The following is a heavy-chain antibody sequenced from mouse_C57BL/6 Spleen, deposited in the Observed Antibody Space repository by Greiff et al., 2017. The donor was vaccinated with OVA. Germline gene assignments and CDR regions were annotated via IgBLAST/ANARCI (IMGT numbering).Heavy chain of an antibody. D-gene: IGHD1-1*01. Sequence: EVQGVESGGGLVQPGGSLKLSCAASGFTFSDYYMYWVRQTPEKRLEWVAYISNGGGSTYYPDTVKGRFTISRDNAKNTLYLQMSRLKSEDTAMYYCARQAYGSRYFDYWGQGTTLTVSS. CDR2: ISNGGGST. J-gene: IGHJ2*01. CDR1: GFTFSDYY. V-gene: IGHV5-12*01. CDR3: ARQAYGSRYFDY.